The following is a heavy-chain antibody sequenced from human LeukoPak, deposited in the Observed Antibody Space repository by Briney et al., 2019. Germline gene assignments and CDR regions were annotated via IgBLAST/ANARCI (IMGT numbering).Heavy chain of an antibody. D-gene: IGHD2-2*01. V-gene: IGHV3-30*18. J-gene: IGHJ4*02. CDR2: ISYDGSNK. Sequence: GRSLRLSCAASGFTFSSYGMHWVRQAPGKGLEWVAVISYDGSNKYYADSVKGRFTISRDNSKNTLYLQMNSLRAEDTAVYYCAKDLVKGIVVVPAAVPLYFDYWGQGTLVTVS. CDR3: AKDLVKGIVVVPAAVPLYFDY. CDR1: GFTFSSYG.